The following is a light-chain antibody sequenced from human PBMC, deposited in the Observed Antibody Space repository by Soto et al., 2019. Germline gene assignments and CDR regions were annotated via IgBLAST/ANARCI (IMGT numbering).Light chain of an antibody. Sequence: DIVMTQSPATLSVSPGERATLSCRASQSVSSNLAWYPQKPGKAPRLLIYGASTRATGIPARFSGSGSGTEFTLTISGLQSEDFAVYYCQQYNNWPPYTFGQGTKLEIK. J-gene: IGKJ2*01. CDR1: QSVSSN. CDR2: GAS. V-gene: IGKV3-15*01. CDR3: QQYNNWPPYT.